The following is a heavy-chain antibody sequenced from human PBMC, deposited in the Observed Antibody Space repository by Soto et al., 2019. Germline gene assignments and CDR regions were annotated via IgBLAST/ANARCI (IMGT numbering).Heavy chain of an antibody. CDR1: GYTFTSYG. CDR3: ARIAIFGVVILPSGSFDY. Sequence: ASVKVSCKASGYTFTSYGISWVRQAPGQGLEWMGWISAYNGNTNYAQELQGRVTMTTDTSTSTAYMELRSLRSDDTAVYYCARIAIFGVVILPSGSFDYWGQGTLVTVSS. V-gene: IGHV1-18*04. CDR2: ISAYNGNT. J-gene: IGHJ4*02. D-gene: IGHD3-3*01.